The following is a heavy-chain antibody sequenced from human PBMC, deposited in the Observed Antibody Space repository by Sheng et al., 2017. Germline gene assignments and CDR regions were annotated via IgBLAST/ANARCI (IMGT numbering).Heavy chain of an antibody. D-gene: IGHD5-12*01. Sequence: QVQLVESGGGVVQPGESLRLSCAASGFTFSNFGMHWVRQAPGKGLEWVAFIYYDGSNKFYTDSVKGRFTISRDNSKNTLYLQMSSLRAEDTAVYYCAKGSTSTVRGEVVTTWGQGTLV. CDR3: AKGSTSTVRGEVVTT. CDR1: GFTFSNFG. CDR2: IYYDGSNK. J-gene: IGHJ4*02. V-gene: IGHV3-30*02.